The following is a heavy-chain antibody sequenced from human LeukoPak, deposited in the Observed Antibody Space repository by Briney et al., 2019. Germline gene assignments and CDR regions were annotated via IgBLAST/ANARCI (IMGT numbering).Heavy chain of an antibody. CDR1: RYTFTGYY. Sequence: ASVKVSCKASRYTFTGYYMHWVRQAPGQGLEWMGWINPNSGGTNYAQKFQGRVTMTRDTSISTAYMELSRLRSDDTAVYYCAREDIAAAGTGYDYWGQGTLVTVSS. D-gene: IGHD6-13*01. V-gene: IGHV1-2*02. CDR2: INPNSGGT. CDR3: AREDIAAAGTGYDY. J-gene: IGHJ4*02.